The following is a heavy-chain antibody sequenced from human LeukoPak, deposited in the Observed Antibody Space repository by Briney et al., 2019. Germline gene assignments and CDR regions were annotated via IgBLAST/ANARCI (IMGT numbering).Heavy chain of an antibody. CDR2: INAGNGNT. J-gene: IGHJ6*02. D-gene: IGHD3-22*01. CDR1: GYTFTSYA. Sequence: ASVKVSCKASGYTFTSYAMHWVRQAPGQRLEWMGWINAGNGNTKYSQKFQGRVTITRDTSASTAYMELSSLRSVDTAVYYCARDLRGSYYDSSGYYQTYYGMDVWGQGTTVTVSS. CDR3: ARDLRGSYYDSSGYYQTYYGMDV. V-gene: IGHV1-3*01.